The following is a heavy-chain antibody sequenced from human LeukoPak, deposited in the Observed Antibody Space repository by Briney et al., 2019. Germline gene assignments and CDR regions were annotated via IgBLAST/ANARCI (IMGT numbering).Heavy chain of an antibody. D-gene: IGHD5-12*01. Sequence: PGGSLRLSCAASGFTFSTYAMNWVRQAPGKGLDWVSLITSNSGVILYADSVKGRFTISRDNSKNMLYLQMNSLRAEDTAVYYCAKDPRPDARYDFDHWGQGTLVTVSS. CDR2: ITSNSGVI. J-gene: IGHJ4*02. V-gene: IGHV3-23*01. CDR3: AKDPRPDARYDFDH. CDR1: GFTFSTYA.